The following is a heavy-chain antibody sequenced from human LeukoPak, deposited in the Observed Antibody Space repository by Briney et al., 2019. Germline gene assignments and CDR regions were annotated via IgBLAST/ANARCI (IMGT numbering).Heavy chain of an antibody. V-gene: IGHV3-7*01. Sequence: GGSLRLSCAASGFTFSNYWTTWVRQAPGKGLEWVADIKQDGSEQLYVNSVRGRFTISRDNAKMSMFLQMNSLRAEDTAVYYCARDNGVVHGVYYMDVWGKGTTVTVS. J-gene: IGHJ6*03. CDR3: ARDNGVVHGVYYMDV. D-gene: IGHD3-3*01. CDR1: GFTFSNYW. CDR2: IKQDGSEQ.